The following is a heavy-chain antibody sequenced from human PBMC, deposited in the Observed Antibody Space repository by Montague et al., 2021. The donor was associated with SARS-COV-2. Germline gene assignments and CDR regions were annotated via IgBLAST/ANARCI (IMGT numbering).Heavy chain of an antibody. CDR2: VYYTGKT. D-gene: IGHD3-16*01. CDR3: ARLRQGEDHFDY. CDR1: GATTNTGTHY. J-gene: IGHJ4*02. Sequence: SETLSLTCNVTGATTNTGTHYWGWIRQPPGKVLEWIGSVYYTGKTYYNPSLKSRVTVSVDTPNNYFSLILTSVTAADTAVYYCARLRQGEDHFDYWGRGTLVTVSS. V-gene: IGHV4-39*01.